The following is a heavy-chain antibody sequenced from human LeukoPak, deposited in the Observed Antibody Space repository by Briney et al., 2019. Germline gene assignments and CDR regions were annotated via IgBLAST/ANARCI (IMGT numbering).Heavy chain of an antibody. CDR1: GFTFSSYS. CDR2: ISSSSYI. Sequence: PGGSLRLSCAASGFTFSSYSMNWVRQAPGKGLEWVSSISSSSYIYYADSVKGRFTISRDNAKNSLYLQMNSLRAEDTAVYYCARVGSGTWFDTWGQGTLVTVSS. V-gene: IGHV3-21*04. J-gene: IGHJ5*02. D-gene: IGHD3-16*01. CDR3: ARVGSGTWFDT.